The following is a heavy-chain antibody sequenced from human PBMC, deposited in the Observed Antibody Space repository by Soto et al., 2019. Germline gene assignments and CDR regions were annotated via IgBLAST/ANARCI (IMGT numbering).Heavy chain of an antibody. Sequence: GPPVKVSCKASGGTFSSYAISWVRQAPGQGLEWMGGIIPIFGTANYAQKFQGRVTITADESTSTAYMELSSLRSEDTAVYYCARDTPYGGNSDYYYGMDVWGQGTTVTVSS. CDR3: ARDTPYGGNSDYYYGMDV. V-gene: IGHV1-69*13. J-gene: IGHJ6*02. D-gene: IGHD4-17*01. CDR2: IIPIFGTA. CDR1: GGTFSSYA.